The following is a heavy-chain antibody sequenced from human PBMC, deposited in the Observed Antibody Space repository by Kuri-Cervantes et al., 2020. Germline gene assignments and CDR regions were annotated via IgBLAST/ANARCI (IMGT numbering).Heavy chain of an antibody. D-gene: IGHD1-26*01. CDR1: GFTFSSYA. CDR2: ISGSGGST. V-gene: IGHV3-23*01. J-gene: IGHJ4*02. CDR3: AKRGISSVGATINLDH. Sequence: GESLKISCAASGFTFSSYAMSWVRQAPGKGLEWVSAISGSGGSTYYTDSVKGRFSISRDNSKNTLYLQMNSLRAEDTAVYYCAKRGISSVGATINLDHWGQGTLVTVSS.